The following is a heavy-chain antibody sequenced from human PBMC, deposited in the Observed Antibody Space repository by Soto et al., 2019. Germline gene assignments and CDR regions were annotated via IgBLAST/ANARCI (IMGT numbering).Heavy chain of an antibody. CDR3: VRDHHGDYSSDY. J-gene: IGHJ4*02. V-gene: IGHV1-18*01. Sequence: ASVKVSCKASGYTFTSYGISWVRQAPGQGLEWMGWISAYNGNTNYAQKLQGRVTMTTDTSTSTAYMELRSLRSDDTAVYYCVRDHHGDYSSDYWGQGTLVTVSS. D-gene: IGHD2-21*02. CDR1: GYTFTSYG. CDR2: ISAYNGNT.